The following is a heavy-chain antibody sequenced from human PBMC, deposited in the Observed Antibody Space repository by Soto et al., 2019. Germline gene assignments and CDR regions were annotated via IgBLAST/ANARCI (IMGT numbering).Heavy chain of an antibody. CDR1: GYIFVNYG. V-gene: IGHV1-18*01. D-gene: IGHD3-16*01. CDR3: VMVDNYVTPTPQDV. CDR2: ISPYTGNT. J-gene: IGHJ6*02. Sequence: QVQLVQSGDEVKKPGASVKVSCKASGYIFVNYGIAWVRQAPGQGLEWMGWISPYTGNTHSATKVQGRLTMTTDTTTNTGYMDLGSLTSDDTAVYYYVMVDNYVTPTPQDVWGQGTTVTVSS.